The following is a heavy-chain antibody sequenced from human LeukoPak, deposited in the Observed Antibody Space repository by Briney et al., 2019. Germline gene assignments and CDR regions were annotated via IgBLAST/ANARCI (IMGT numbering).Heavy chain of an antibody. Sequence: GGSLRLSCAASGFTFSGYAMRWVRQAPRKGGEGVSDISGGGGSTKSAHSVKSRFTSSRDNSKNTLFLQMSTLRAEDTAVYFCAKRLKYNSSSSYFDSWGQGTLVTVSS. CDR3: AKRLKYNSSSSYFDS. D-gene: IGHD6-6*01. V-gene: IGHV3-23*01. J-gene: IGHJ4*02. CDR2: ISGGGGST. CDR1: GFTFSGYA.